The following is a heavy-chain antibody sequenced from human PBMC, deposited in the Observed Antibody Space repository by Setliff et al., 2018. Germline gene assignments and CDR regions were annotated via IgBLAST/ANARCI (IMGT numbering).Heavy chain of an antibody. CDR2: INYSGIT. D-gene: IGHD2-15*01. V-gene: IGHV4-39*01. CDR3: ARLPGYCNGGNCYGYYTFDI. CDR1: GDSISSSSYY. J-gene: IGHJ3*02. Sequence: ETLSLTCSVSGDSISSSSYYWGWIRQPPGKGLEWIGSINYSGITYYSPSLKSRVIVSVDTSKNQFSLKLSSVTAAGTAVYYCARLPGYCNGGNCYGYYTFDIWGQGTMVTVSS.